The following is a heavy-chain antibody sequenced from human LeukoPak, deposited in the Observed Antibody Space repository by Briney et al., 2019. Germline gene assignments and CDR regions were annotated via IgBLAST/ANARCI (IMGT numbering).Heavy chain of an antibody. V-gene: IGHV3-33*01. Sequence: GGSLRLSCAASGFTFSSYGMHWVRQAPGKGLEWVAVIWYDGSNKYYADSVKGRFTISRDNSKNTLYLQMNSLRVEDRAVYYCAREGIVATTGHFDYWGQGTLVTVSS. D-gene: IGHD5-12*01. CDR2: IWYDGSNK. J-gene: IGHJ4*02. CDR3: AREGIVATTGHFDY. CDR1: GFTFSSYG.